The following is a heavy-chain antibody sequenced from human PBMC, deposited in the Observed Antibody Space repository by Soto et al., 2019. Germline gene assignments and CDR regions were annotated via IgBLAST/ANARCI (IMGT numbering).Heavy chain of an antibody. J-gene: IGHJ4*02. CDR3: AKRGRNPYSSSWYYFDY. Sequence: GGSLRLSCAASGFTFSSYAMSWVRQAPGKGLEWVSAISGSGGSTYYADSVKGRFTISRDNSKNTLYLQMNSLRAEDTAVYYCAKRGRNPYSSSWYYFDYWGQGTLVTVSS. CDR1: GFTFSSYA. CDR2: ISGSGGST. D-gene: IGHD6-13*01. V-gene: IGHV3-23*01.